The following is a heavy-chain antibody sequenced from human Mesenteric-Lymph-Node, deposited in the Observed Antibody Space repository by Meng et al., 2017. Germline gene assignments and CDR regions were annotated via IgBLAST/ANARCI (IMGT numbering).Heavy chain of an antibody. CDR3: ARVPIVRYYDSSGYYYVFDY. J-gene: IGHJ4*02. CDR2: VDNDGSST. D-gene: IGHD3-22*01. Sequence: GESLKISCAASGFTFSSYWMQWVRQAAGKGLMWVSYVDNDGSSTNYADSVRGRFTISRDNAKNSLYLQMNSLRAEDTAVYYCARVPIVRYYDSSGYYYVFDYWGQGTLVTVSS. V-gene: IGHV3-74*01. CDR1: GFTFSSYW.